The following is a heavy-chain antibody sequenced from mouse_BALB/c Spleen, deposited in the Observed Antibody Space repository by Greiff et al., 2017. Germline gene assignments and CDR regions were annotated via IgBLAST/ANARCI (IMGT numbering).Heavy chain of an antibody. CDR3: TRSRLGFFDY. CDR2: IYPGDGDT. D-gene: IGHD2-14*01. V-gene: IGHV1-80*01. Sequence: QVQLKQSGAELVRPGSSVKISCKASGYAFSSYWMNWVKQRPGQGLEWIGQIYPGDGDTNYNGKFKGKATLTADKSSSTAYMQLSSLTSEDSAVYYCTRSRLGFFDYWGQGTTLTVSS. J-gene: IGHJ2*01. CDR1: GYAFSSYW.